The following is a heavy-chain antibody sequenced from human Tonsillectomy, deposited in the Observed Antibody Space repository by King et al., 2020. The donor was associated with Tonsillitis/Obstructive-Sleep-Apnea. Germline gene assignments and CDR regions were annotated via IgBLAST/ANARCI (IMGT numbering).Heavy chain of an antibody. CDR1: GFTFSSYE. V-gene: IGHV3-48*03. Sequence: VQLVESGGGLVQPGGSLRLSCAASGFTFSSYEMNWVRQAPGKGLEWVSYISSSGSTIYYADSVKGRFTISRDNAKNSLYLQMNDLRAEDTAVYYCARDSLGWYFDHWGRGTLVSVSS. J-gene: IGHJ2*01. D-gene: IGHD5-12*01. CDR2: ISSSGSTI. CDR3: ARDSLGWYFDH.